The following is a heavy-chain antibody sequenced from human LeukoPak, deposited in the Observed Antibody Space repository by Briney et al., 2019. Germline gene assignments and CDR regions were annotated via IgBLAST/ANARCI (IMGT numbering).Heavy chain of an antibody. CDR2: IYHSGST. CDR1: SGSISSGGYS. Sequence: PSETLSLTCAVSSGSISSGGYSWSWIRQPPGKGLEWIGYIYHSGSTYYNPSLKSRVTISVDRSKNQFSLKLSSVTAADTAVYYCARGPYGDYVFDYWGQGTLVTVSS. J-gene: IGHJ4*02. D-gene: IGHD4-17*01. CDR3: ARGPYGDYVFDY. V-gene: IGHV4-30-2*01.